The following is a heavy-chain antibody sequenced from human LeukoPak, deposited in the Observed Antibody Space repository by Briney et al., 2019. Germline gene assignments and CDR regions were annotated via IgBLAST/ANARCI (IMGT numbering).Heavy chain of an antibody. CDR1: GFTFSSYA. J-gene: IGHJ3*02. D-gene: IGHD1-26*01. V-gene: IGHV3-23*01. CDR3: AEDHPGATHAFDI. CDR2: ISGSGGST. Sequence: GGSLRLSCAASGFTFSSYAMSWVRQAPGKGLEWVSAISGSGGSTYYADSVKGRFTISRDNSKNTLYLQMNSLRADDTAVYYCAEDHPGATHAFDIWGQGTMVTVSS.